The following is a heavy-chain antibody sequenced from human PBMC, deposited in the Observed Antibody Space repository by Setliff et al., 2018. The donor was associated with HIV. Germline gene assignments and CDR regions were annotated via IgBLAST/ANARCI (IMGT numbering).Heavy chain of an antibody. J-gene: IGHJ6*03. CDR2: IYTSGST. Sequence: PSETLSLTCTVSGGSISSGSYYWNWIRQPAGKGLEWIGRIYTSGSTNYNPSLKSRVTISVDTSKNQFSLKLSSVTAADTAVYYCARHVDCSTTSCYARPYYFYYMDVWGKGTTVTVSS. CDR3: ARHVDCSTTSCYARPYYFYYMDV. CDR1: GGSISSGSYY. D-gene: IGHD2-2*01. V-gene: IGHV4-61*02.